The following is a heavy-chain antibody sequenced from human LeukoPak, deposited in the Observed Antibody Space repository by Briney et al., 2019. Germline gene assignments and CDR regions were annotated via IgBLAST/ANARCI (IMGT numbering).Heavy chain of an antibody. CDR3: AREHSSSWYDPNFDY. CDR2: INPSGGST. D-gene: IGHD6-13*01. J-gene: IGHJ4*02. V-gene: IGHV1-46*01. CDR1: GYTFTSYY. Sequence: ASVKVSCKASGYTFTSYYMHWVRQAPGQGLEWMGIINPSGGSTSYAQKFQGRVTMTRDTSTSTVYMELSSLRSEDTAVYYCAREHSSSWYDPNFDYWDQGTLVTVSS.